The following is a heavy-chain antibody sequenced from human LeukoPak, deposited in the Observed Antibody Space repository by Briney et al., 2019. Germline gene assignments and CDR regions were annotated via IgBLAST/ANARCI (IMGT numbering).Heavy chain of an antibody. Sequence: SVTVSCKASGFTFTSSAMQWVRQARGQRLEWIGWIVVGSGNTNYAQKFQERVTITRDMSTSTAYMELSSLRSEDTAVYYCAAARDLYDFWSGYYFDYWGQGTLVTVSS. CDR2: IVVGSGNT. J-gene: IGHJ4*02. CDR1: GFTFTSSA. V-gene: IGHV1-58*02. CDR3: AAARDLYDFWSGYYFDY. D-gene: IGHD3-3*01.